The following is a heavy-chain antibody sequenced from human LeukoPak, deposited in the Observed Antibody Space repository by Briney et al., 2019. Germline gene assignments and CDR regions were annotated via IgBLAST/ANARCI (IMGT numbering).Heavy chain of an antibody. Sequence: KPGGSLRLSCAASGFTFSSYSMNWVRQAPGKGLEWVSSISSSSTYIYSADSLKGRFTISRDNAKNSLYLQMNSLRAEDTAVYYCAKDYEPLVGVHRWVDWFDPWGQGTLVTVSS. CDR1: GFTFSSYS. V-gene: IGHV3-21*04. D-gene: IGHD1-26*01. CDR2: ISSSSTYI. J-gene: IGHJ5*02. CDR3: AKDYEPLVGVHRWVDWFDP.